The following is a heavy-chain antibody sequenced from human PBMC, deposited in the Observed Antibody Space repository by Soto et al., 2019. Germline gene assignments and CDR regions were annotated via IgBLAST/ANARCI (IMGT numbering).Heavy chain of an antibody. V-gene: IGHV3-72*01. CDR3: ARDLYHREPSGNTRCFDQ. Sequence: GGSLRLSCAASGFSLSDHYIDWVRQAPGKGLEWVGRSRDKAQGYSTEYAAPVKGRFTTSRDDPKNSVLLQMDSLKTEDTAVYYSARDLYHREPSGNTRCFDQWGKGTLVTICS. CDR2: SRDKAQGYST. D-gene: IGHD2-15*01. CDR1: GFSLSDHY. J-gene: IGHJ4*02.